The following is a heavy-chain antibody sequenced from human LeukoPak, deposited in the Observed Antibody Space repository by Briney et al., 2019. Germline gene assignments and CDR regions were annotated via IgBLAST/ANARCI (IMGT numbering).Heavy chain of an antibody. CDR3: AKSNGYGLVDI. CDR1: GGSFTTYY. Sequence: SETLSLTCAVYGGSFTTYYWSWIRQPPGKGLEWIDEINHNEFTNYNPSLMNRDTITIDTSKKQFSLRLTSVTVADSGVYYRAKSNGYGLVDIWGQGTMVTVSS. CDR2: INHNEFT. D-gene: IGHD3-10*01. J-gene: IGHJ3*02. V-gene: IGHV4-34*01.